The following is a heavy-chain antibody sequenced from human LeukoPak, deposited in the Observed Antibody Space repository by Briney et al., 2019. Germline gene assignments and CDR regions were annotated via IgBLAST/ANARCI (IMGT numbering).Heavy chain of an antibody. Sequence: GGSLRLSCAASGFTFSSYSMNWVRQAPGKGLEWVSYISSSSSTIYYADSVKGRFTISRDNAKNSLYLQMNSLRAEDTAVYYCARVSPIAAAVDWGQGTLVTVSS. D-gene: IGHD6-13*01. J-gene: IGHJ4*02. CDR2: ISSSSSTI. CDR1: GFTFSSYS. CDR3: ARVSPIAAAVD. V-gene: IGHV3-48*04.